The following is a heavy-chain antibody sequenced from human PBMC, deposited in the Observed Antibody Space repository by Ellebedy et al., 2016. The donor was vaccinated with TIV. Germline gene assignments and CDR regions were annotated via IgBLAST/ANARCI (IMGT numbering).Heavy chain of an antibody. CDR2: IRSSSSTI. CDR3: AREVGYCSGGSCWAWFDP. V-gene: IGHV3-48*04. D-gene: IGHD2-15*01. Sequence: GGSLRLSCAASGFTFSSYSMNWVRQAPGKGLEWVSYIRSSSSTIYYADSVKGRFTISRDNAKNSLYLQMNSLRAEDTAVYYCAREVGYCSGGSCWAWFDPWGQGTLVTVSS. CDR1: GFTFSSYS. J-gene: IGHJ5*02.